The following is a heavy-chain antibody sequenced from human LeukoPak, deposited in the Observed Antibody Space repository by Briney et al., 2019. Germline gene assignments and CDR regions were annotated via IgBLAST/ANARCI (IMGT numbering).Heavy chain of an antibody. J-gene: IGHJ4*02. CDR2: ISSSSSYI. CDR1: GITFRSYS. Sequence: PGGALRLSCAASGITFRSYSMKWGRPAPGEGLEGGSSISSSSSYIYYADAVKGRFTISRDNARNSLSLQMNSLRAEDTAVYYCARVQGIAVAGYFDYWGQGTLVTVSS. D-gene: IGHD6-19*01. V-gene: IGHV3-21*01. CDR3: ARVQGIAVAGYFDY.